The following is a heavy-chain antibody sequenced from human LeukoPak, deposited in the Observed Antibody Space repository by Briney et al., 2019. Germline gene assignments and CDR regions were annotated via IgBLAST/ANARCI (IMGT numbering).Heavy chain of an antibody. CDR1: GFTFSSYA. D-gene: IGHD6-13*01. CDR2: ISYDGSNK. CDR3: AREIMAAAPFDY. Sequence: GRSLRLSCAASGFTFSSYAMHWVRQAPGKGLEWVAVISYDGSNKYYADSVKGRFTISRDNSKNTLYLQMNSLRAEDTAVYYCAREIMAAAPFDYWGQGTLVTVSS. V-gene: IGHV3-30*04. J-gene: IGHJ4*02.